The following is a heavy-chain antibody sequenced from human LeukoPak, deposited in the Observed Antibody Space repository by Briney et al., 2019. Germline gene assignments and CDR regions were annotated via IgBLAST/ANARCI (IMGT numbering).Heavy chain of an antibody. J-gene: IGHJ2*01. CDR3: ASSEYSGSSPGDFDL. Sequence: KPSETLSLTCSVSGGSIYSHYWSWIRQSPGKGLEWIGYVYYSGSTYYNPSLKSRVTISVDRSKNQFSLKLSSVTAADTAVYYCASSEYSGSSPGDFDLWGRGTLVTVSS. CDR2: VYYSGST. D-gene: IGHD1-26*01. CDR1: GGSIYSHY. V-gene: IGHV4-59*11.